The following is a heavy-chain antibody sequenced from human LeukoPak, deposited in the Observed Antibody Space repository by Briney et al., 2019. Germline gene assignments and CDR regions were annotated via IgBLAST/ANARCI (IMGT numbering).Heavy chain of an antibody. CDR3: ARDVVFSSGWCYFDY. CDR1: GASIRTSTFY. D-gene: IGHD6-19*01. V-gene: IGHV4-39*07. Sequence: SQTLSLTCTVSGASIRTSTFYWGWIRQPPGKGLEWIGSIYYSGNTYYNPSLKSRVTISVDTSKNQFSLILSSVTAADTAVYYCARDVVFSSGWCYFDYWGQGTPVTVSS. CDR2: IYYSGNT. J-gene: IGHJ4*02.